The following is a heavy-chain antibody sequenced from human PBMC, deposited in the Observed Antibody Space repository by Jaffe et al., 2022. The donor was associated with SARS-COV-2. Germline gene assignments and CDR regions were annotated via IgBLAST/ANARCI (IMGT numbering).Heavy chain of an antibody. J-gene: IGHJ6*03. CDR1: GFTFSSYA. Sequence: EVQLVESGGGLVQPGGSLRLSCAASGFTFSSYAMSWVRQAPGKGLEWVSAISGSGGSTYYADSVKGRFTISRDNSKNTLYLQMNSLRAEDTAVYYCARLIRVRGAYYYYYMDVWGKGTTVTVSS. V-gene: IGHV3-23*04. CDR3: ARLIRVRGAYYYYYMDV. CDR2: ISGSGGST. D-gene: IGHD3-10*01.